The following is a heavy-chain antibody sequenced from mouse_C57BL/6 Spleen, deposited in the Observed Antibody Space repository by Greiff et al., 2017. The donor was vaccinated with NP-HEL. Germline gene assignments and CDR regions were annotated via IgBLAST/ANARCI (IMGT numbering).Heavy chain of an antibody. CDR2: IRNKANGYTT. CDR1: GFTFTDYY. V-gene: IGHV7-3*01. Sequence: EVKLQESGGGLVQPGGSLSLSCAASGFTFTDYYMSWVRQPPGKALEWLGFIRNKANGYTTEYSASVKGRFTISRDNAQSILYLQMNALRAEGSAAYYCARHYYFDDWGQGTTLTVSS. J-gene: IGHJ2*01. CDR3: ARHYYFDD.